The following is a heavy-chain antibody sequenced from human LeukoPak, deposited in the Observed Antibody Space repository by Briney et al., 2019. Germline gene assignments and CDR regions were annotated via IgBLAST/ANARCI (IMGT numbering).Heavy chain of an antibody. CDR1: GFTFSSYS. CDR3: ASRRSANYDILTSPIDY. Sequence: GGSLTLSWAAAGFTFSSYSMNWVRQAPGKGLEWVSSISSSSSYIYYAHSGKGPFNTSREHGKTSLYLPMNSLRAEDTAVYYCASRRSANYDILTSPIDYWGQGTLVTVSS. J-gene: IGHJ4*02. V-gene: IGHV3-21*01. D-gene: IGHD3-9*01. CDR2: ISSSSSYI.